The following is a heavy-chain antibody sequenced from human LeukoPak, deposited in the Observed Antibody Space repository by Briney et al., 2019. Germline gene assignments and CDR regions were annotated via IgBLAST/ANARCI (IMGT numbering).Heavy chain of an antibody. CDR2: IYYSGST. Sequence: PSETLSLTCTVSGGSISSYYWSWIRQPPGKGLEWIGYIYYSGSTNYNPSLKSRVTISVDTSKNQFSLKLSSVTAADTAVYYCARHPRWLQSGGFDYWGQGTLVTVSS. V-gene: IGHV4-59*01. J-gene: IGHJ4*02. D-gene: IGHD5-24*01. CDR1: GGSISSYY. CDR3: ARHPRWLQSGGFDY.